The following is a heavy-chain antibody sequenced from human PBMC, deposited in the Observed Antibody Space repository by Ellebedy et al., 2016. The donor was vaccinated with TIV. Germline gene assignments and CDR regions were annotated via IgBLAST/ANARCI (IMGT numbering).Heavy chain of an antibody. V-gene: IGHV1-18*01. CDR2: INAYNGNT. CDR1: GYSFPSYG. D-gene: IGHD5-12*01. Sequence: AASVKVSCKASGYSFPSYGISWVRQAPGQGLEWMGWINAYNGNTNYAQKVQGRVTMTTETSTSTAFMELRSLRSDDTAVYYCARDLDSGYERFDYWGQGTLVTVSS. J-gene: IGHJ4*02. CDR3: ARDLDSGYERFDY.